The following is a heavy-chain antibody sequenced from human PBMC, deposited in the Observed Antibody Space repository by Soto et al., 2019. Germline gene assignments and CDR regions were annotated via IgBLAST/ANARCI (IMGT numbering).Heavy chain of an antibody. J-gene: IGHJ6*03. CDR2: ISGSGGST. Sequence: PGGSLRLSCAASGFTFSSYAMSWVRQAPGKGLEWVSAISGSGGSTYYADSVKGRFTISRDISKNTLYLQMNSLRAEDTAVYYCALNPDVYDYYYMDVWGKGTTVTVSS. CDR3: ALNPDVYDYYYMDV. V-gene: IGHV3-23*01. CDR1: GFTFSSYA. D-gene: IGHD2-2*01.